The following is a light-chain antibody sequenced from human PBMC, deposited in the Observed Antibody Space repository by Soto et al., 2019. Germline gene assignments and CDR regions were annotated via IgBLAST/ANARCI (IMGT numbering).Light chain of an antibody. CDR1: HDIKKF. CDR2: EAS. V-gene: IGKV1-33*01. J-gene: IGKJ4*01. Sequence: DIQMTQSPPSLSAPVGARITITCQASHDIKKFLSWFQQKPVTAPKALIYEASILETGVPSRFSGSGTGTDFTFTVASLQPEDVATYYCQQYDNLSMSFGGGTKVEI. CDR3: QQYDNLSMS.